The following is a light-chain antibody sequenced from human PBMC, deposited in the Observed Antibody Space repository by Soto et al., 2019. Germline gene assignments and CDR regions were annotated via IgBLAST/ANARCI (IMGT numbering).Light chain of an antibody. J-gene: IGKJ1*01. CDR2: HAS. CDR3: QQYRTYS. V-gene: IGKV1-5*01. CDR1: ESISNW. Sequence: IQLTQSPTTLPASVGDRVTLTCRASESISNWLAWYQQRPGTAPKLLIYHASILETAVPSRFSGNGSETEFTLTISSLQPGDFATYYCQQYRTYSFGQGFRVEIK.